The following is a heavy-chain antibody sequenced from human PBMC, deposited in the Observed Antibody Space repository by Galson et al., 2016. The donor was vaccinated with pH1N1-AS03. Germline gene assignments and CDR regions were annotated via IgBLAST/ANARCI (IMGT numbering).Heavy chain of an antibody. Sequence: PRLSCAASGFTFSNYWMHWIRQVPEKGLVWVSHISSDGTKSDYADSAKGRFTIYRDNAKNTLYLQMSSLAVEDTAVYYCVGDRGGPAEYWGQGTLVTVSS. CDR3: VGDRGGPAEY. CDR2: ISSDGTKS. J-gene: IGHJ4*02. D-gene: IGHD3-16*01. V-gene: IGHV3-74*01. CDR1: GFTFSNYW.